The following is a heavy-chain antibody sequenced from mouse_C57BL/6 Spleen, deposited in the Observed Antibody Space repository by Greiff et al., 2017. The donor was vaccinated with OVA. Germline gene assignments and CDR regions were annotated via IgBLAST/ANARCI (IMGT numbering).Heavy chain of an antibody. CDR3: ARSESNDGGGWFAY. J-gene: IGHJ3*01. V-gene: IGHV1-42*01. CDR2: INPSTGGT. D-gene: IGHD2-12*01. CDR1: GYSFTGYY. Sequence: VQLQQSGPELVKPGASVKISCKASGYSFTGYYMNWVKQSPEKSLEWIGEINPSTGGTTYNQKFKAKATLTVDKSSSTAYMQLKSLTSEDSAVYYCARSESNDGGGWFAYWGQGTLVTVSA.